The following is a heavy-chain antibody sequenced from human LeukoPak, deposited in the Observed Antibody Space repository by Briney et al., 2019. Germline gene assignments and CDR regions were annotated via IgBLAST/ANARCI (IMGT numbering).Heavy chain of an antibody. V-gene: IGHV3-23*01. CDR3: AKDIGYGGNSQFDY. CDR2: IGEEKSDSWT. CDR1: GFTFSNYP. D-gene: IGHD4-23*01. Sequence: GGSLRLSCAASGFTFSNYPMGWVRQAPGKGLEWLSAIGEEKSDSWTKSADSVKGRFTISRDNAKNSLYLQMNSLRAEDTALYYCAKDIGYGGNSQFDYWGQGTLVTVSS. J-gene: IGHJ4*02.